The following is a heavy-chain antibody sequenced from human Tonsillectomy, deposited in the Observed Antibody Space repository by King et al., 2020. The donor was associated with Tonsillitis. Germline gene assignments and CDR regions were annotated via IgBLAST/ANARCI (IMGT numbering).Heavy chain of an antibody. CDR2: IVTLFGTV. CDR3: ARENNVEVGGATFAYMDV. Sequence: QLVQSGAEVKKPGSSVKVSCKVSGDRFNDYSLNWVRQAPGQGLEWMGGIVTLFGTVHYAQKFRGRVSITADKRTRTVYMDLSSLRYEDTALYFCARENNVEVGGATFAYMDVWGKGTTVTVSS. CDR1: GDRFNDYS. J-gene: IGHJ6*03. D-gene: IGHD1-26*01. V-gene: IGHV1-69*14.